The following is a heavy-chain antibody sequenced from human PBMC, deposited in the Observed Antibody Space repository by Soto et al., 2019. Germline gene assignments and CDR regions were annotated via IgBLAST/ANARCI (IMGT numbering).Heavy chain of an antibody. D-gene: IGHD2-2*02. CDR3: ARANFGGVVPAAIPVYFYYDVMDV. V-gene: IGHV1-69*13. CDR2: IIPIFGTA. Sequence: SVKVSCKASGGTFSSYAISWVRQAPGQGLEWMGGIIPIFGTANYAQKFQGRVTITADESTSTAYMELSSLRSEDTAVYYCARANFGGVVPAAIPVYFYYDVMDVWGQATKVTVSS. CDR1: GGTFSSYA. J-gene: IGHJ6*02.